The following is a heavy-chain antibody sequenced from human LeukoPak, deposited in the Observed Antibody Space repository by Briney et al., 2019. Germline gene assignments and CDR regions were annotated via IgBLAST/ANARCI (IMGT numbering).Heavy chain of an antibody. CDR2: TREDGGER. CDR3: ARVARLGDAFDI. Sequence: GGSLRLSCAAPGLRFSRYWMTWVRQAPGKGLEWVANTREDGGERSYVDSVKGRFTISRDNAKNSLYLQMNSLRAEDTAVYYCARVARLGDAFDIWGQGTMVTASS. CDR1: GLRFSRYW. D-gene: IGHD2-21*01. V-gene: IGHV3-7*01. J-gene: IGHJ3*02.